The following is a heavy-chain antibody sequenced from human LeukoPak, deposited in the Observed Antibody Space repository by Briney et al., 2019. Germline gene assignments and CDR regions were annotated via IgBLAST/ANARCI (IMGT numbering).Heavy chain of an antibody. V-gene: IGHV4-34*01. CDR2: INHSGST. Sequence: PSETLSLTCAVYGGSFSGYYWSWIRQPPGKGLEWIGEINHSGSTNYNPSLKSRVTISVDTSKNQFSLKLSSVTAADTAVYYCARGLNHTMIVVVGYDYYFDYWGQGTLVTVSS. D-gene: IGHD3-22*01. CDR1: GGSFSGYY. J-gene: IGHJ4*02. CDR3: ARGLNHTMIVVVGYDYYFDY.